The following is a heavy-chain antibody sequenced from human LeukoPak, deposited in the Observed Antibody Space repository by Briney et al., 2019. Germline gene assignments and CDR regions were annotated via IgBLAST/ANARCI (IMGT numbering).Heavy chain of an antibody. D-gene: IGHD3-3*01. CDR2: IKHDGSEK. CDR3: ARLDDFWSGYWGNYYYYMDV. Sequence: GGSLRLSCAASGFTFSSYWMSWVRQAPGKGLEWVANIKHDGSEKYYVDSVKGRFTISRDNAKNSLYLQMNSLRAEDTAVYYCARLDDFWSGYWGNYYYYMDVWGKGTTVTVSS. CDR1: GFTFSSYW. V-gene: IGHV3-7*01. J-gene: IGHJ6*03.